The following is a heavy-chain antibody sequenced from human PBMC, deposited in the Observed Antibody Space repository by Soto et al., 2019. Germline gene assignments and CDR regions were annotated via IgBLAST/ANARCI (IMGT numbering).Heavy chain of an antibody. D-gene: IGHD2-2*01. CDR2: IGGGGGAT. CDR3: AKGGQSCTSTSCKSYYFDF. CDR1: GIIFTGYG. J-gene: IGHJ4*02. Sequence: GGSLRLSCAASGIIFTGYGMHWVRQAPGQGLEGVAVIGGGGGATYYADSVKGRFTISRDNSKNTLYLQTNSLTAEDAAVYFCAKGGQSCTSTSCKSYYFDFWGQGALVTVSS. V-gene: IGHV3-NL1*01.